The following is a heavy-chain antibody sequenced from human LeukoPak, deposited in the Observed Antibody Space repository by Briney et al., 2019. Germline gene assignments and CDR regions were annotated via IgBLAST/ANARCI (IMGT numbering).Heavy chain of an antibody. V-gene: IGHV3-48*01. CDR1: GSTLSLYG. CDR3: VRDPSSVRLPFGS. CDR2: ISASSSGI. J-gene: IGHJ4*02. Sequence: GGSLRLSCAVSGSTLSLYGMNWVRQAPGKGLEWISHISASSSGIFYADSVKGRFITSRDNTRSSLYLQMNSLRAEDTAVYYCVRDPSSVRLPFGSWGQGTLVTVSS. D-gene: IGHD6-6*01.